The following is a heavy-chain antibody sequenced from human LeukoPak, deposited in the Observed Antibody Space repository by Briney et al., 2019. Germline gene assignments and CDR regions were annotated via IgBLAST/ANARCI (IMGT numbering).Heavy chain of an antibody. CDR2: INPNSGGT. Sequence: ASVKVSCKASGYTFTGYYMHWVRQAPGQGLEWMGWINPNSGGTNYAQKFQGRVTMTRDTSISTAYMELRSLRSDDTAVYYCARDVGGSGYDPSGYFDYWGQGTLVTVSS. J-gene: IGHJ4*02. CDR1: GYTFTGYY. D-gene: IGHD5-12*01. V-gene: IGHV1-2*02. CDR3: ARDVGGSGYDPSGYFDY.